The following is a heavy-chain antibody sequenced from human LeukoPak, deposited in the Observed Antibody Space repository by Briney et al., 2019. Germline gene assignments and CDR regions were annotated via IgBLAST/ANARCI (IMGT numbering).Heavy chain of an antibody. J-gene: IGHJ4*02. CDR2: ISSSSSTI. Sequence: GGSLRLSCAASGFTFSSYSMNWVRQAPGKGLEWVSYISSSSSTIYYAGSVKGRFTISRDNAKNSLYLQMNSLRAEDTAVYYCASEGSGYYMFGGQGTLVTVSS. CDR3: ASEGSGYYMF. V-gene: IGHV3-48*04. D-gene: IGHD3-3*01. CDR1: GFTFSSYS.